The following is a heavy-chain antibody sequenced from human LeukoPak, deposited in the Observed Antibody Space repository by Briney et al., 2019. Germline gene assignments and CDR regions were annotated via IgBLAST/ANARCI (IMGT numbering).Heavy chain of an antibody. Sequence: SEALSLTCTVSGGSISSYYWSWIRQPPGKGLEWIGHIYYSGSTNYNPSLKSRVTISVDTSKNQFSLKLSSVTAADTAVYYCARHGDTDYFDYWGQGTLVTVSS. CDR3: ARHGDTDYFDY. D-gene: IGHD5-18*01. CDR2: IYYSGST. V-gene: IGHV4-59*08. J-gene: IGHJ4*02. CDR1: GGSISSYY.